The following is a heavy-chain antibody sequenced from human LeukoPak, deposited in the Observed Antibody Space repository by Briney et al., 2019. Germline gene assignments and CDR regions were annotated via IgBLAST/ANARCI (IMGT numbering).Heavy chain of an antibody. CDR1: GFTFSSYA. J-gene: IGHJ4*02. Sequence: PGGSLRLSCAASGFTFSSYAMSWVRQAPGKGLEWVSAISGSGGSTYYADSVKGRFTISRDNSKNTLYLQMNSLRAEDTAVYYCAKGHDNGLLSCYFDYWGQGTLVTVSS. D-gene: IGHD2-8*01. CDR2: ISGSGGST. CDR3: AKGHDNGLLSCYFDY. V-gene: IGHV3-23*01.